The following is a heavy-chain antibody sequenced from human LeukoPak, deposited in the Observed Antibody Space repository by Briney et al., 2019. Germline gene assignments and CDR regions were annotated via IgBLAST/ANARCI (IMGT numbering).Heavy chain of an antibody. V-gene: IGHV3-23*01. CDR3: AREVGPVDY. CDR1: GFIYSNYA. J-gene: IGHJ4*02. CDR2: ISGSGGTT. Sequence: GGSLRLSCAASGFIYSNYAMNWVRQAPGKGLEWVSTISGSGGTTYYADSVKGRFTIPRDNSKNTLYLQMASLRAEDTAVYYCAREVGPVDYWGQGTLVTVSS.